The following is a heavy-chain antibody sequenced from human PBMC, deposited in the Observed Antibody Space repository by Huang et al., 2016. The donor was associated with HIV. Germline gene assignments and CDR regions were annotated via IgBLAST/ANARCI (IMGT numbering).Heavy chain of an antibody. CDR1: GGSFRNFA. D-gene: IGHD3-22*01. CDR3: ATVDYYDTSGPQRGYFDN. Sequence: QVQLVQSGAEVKKPGSSVKVSCKASGGSFRNFAIGWVGQAPGQGLEWVGGISPTLGTANYAQKCQGRVTIIADESTSTAYMELSSLRSEDTAVYYCATVDYYDTSGPQRGYFDNWGQGTLVTVSS. V-gene: IGHV1-69*01. J-gene: IGHJ4*02. CDR2: ISPTLGTA.